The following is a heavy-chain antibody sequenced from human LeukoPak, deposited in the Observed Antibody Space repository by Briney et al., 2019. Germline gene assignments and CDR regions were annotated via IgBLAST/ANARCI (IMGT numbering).Heavy chain of an antibody. V-gene: IGHV4-59*08. J-gene: IGHJ4*02. CDR2: IYYSGST. CDR3: ARRGALYSYGQFDY. Sequence: SETLSLTCTVSGGSISSYYWSWIRQPPGKGLEWIGCIYYSGSTNYNPSLKSRVTISVDTSKNQFSLKLSSVTAADTAVYYCARRGALYSYGQFDYWGQGTLVTVSS. D-gene: IGHD5-18*01. CDR1: GGSISSYY.